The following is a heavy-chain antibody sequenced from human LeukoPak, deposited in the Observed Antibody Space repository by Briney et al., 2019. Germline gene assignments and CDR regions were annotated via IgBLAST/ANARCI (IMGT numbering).Heavy chain of an antibody. CDR3: AKAPTGYCSGGSCYHFDY. CDR1: GFTFSSYA. Sequence: GSLRLSCAASGFTFSSYAMSWVRQAPGKGLEWVSAISGSGGNTYYADSVKGRFTISRDNSKNTLYLQMNSLRAEDTAVYYCAKAPTGYCSGGSCYHFDYWGQGTQVTVSS. J-gene: IGHJ4*02. D-gene: IGHD2-15*01. V-gene: IGHV3-23*01. CDR2: ISGSGGNT.